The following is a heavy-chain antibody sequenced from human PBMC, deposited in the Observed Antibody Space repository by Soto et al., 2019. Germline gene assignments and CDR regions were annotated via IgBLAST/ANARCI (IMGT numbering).Heavy chain of an antibody. D-gene: IGHD3-22*01. J-gene: IGHJ3*01. CDR1: GFSFSGYN. CDR2: ISGDSNYI. V-gene: IGHV3-21*01. CDR3: ARVVYFDRSAYGL. Sequence: LRLSCAASGFSFSGYNMNWVRQAPGKGLEWVSSISGDSNYIYYADSVQGRFTISRDNAKNSVYLQMNSLRAEDTAVYYCARVVYFDRSAYGLWGQGTMVTVSS.